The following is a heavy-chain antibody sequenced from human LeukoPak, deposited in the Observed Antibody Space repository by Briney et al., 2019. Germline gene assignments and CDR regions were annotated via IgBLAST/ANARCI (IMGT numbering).Heavy chain of an antibody. CDR3: ARDLYYDSSGYYLGEYYFDY. Sequence: HGESLKISCKASGGTFSSYAISWVRQAPGQGLEWMGRIIPILGIANYAQKFQGRVTITADKSTSTAYTELSSLRSEDTAVYYCARDLYYDSSGYYLGEYYFDYWGQGTLVTVSS. CDR2: IIPILGIA. D-gene: IGHD3-22*01. V-gene: IGHV1-69*04. J-gene: IGHJ4*02. CDR1: GGTFSSYA.